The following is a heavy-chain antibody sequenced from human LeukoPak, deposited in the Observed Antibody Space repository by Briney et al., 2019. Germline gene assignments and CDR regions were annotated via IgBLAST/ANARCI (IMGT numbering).Heavy chain of an antibody. Sequence: SQTLSLTCAISGDSVSNKSAAWNWIRQSPSRGLEWLGRTYYKSKWHNDYAVSVNSRIIINADTSKNQISLQVKSVSPEDTAVYYCARASGWYGNYYYEMNVWGQGTTVTVSS. CDR1: GDSVSNKSAA. D-gene: IGHD6-13*01. CDR2: TYYKSKWHN. V-gene: IGHV6-1*01. CDR3: ARASGWYGNYYYEMNV. J-gene: IGHJ6*02.